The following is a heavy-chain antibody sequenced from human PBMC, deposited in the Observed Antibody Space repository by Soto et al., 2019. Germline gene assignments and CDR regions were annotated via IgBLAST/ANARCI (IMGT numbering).Heavy chain of an antibody. V-gene: IGHV3-48*03. CDR3: AGGVWVSCGSDCLSRAFDV. CDR2: ISGSGRII. CDR1: GFTFNNYE. Sequence: GGSLRLSCAASGFTFNNYEMNWVRQAPGKGLEWVSYISGSGRIIYYADSVKGRFTMSRDNAKNSLYLQMNSLRAEDTAIYYCAGGVWVSCGSDCLSRAFDVWGQAAMVTLSS. J-gene: IGHJ3*01. D-gene: IGHD2-21*02.